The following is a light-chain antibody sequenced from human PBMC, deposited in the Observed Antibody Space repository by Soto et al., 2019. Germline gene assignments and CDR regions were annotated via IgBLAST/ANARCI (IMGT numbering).Light chain of an antibody. CDR2: DAS. J-gene: IGKJ1*01. CDR1: QSITIW. CDR3: QHYNSYSWT. Sequence: DIQMTQSPSTLSASVGDSVTITCRASQSITIWLAWYQQKPGKAPKLLIFDASSLESGVPSRFSGSGSGTEFTLTISSLQPDDFATYYCQHYNSYSWTFGQGTKVEIK. V-gene: IGKV1-5*01.